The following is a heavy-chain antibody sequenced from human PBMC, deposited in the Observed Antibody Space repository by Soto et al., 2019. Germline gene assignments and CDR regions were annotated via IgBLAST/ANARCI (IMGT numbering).Heavy chain of an antibody. CDR1: GFTFSSYG. J-gene: IGHJ6*02. V-gene: IGHV3-30*18. CDR3: AKVDSSGYLAYNYDGLDV. CDR2: ISYDGSYK. D-gene: IGHD3-22*01. Sequence: QVQLVESGGGVVQPGRSLRLSCAASGFTFSSYGMHWVRQAPGKGLEWVAVISYDGSYKYYADSVKGRFTISRDHSKNTLDLQMNSLRAEDTAVYYCAKVDSSGYLAYNYDGLDVWGQGTTVTVSS.